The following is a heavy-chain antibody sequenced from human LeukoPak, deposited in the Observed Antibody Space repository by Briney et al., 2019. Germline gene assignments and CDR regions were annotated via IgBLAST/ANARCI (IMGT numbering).Heavy chain of an antibody. CDR3: AKETYDSSGYYGGYFDY. J-gene: IGHJ4*02. CDR2: ISGSGGST. V-gene: IGHV3-23*01. Sequence: GGSLRLSCAASGFTFSSYGMSWVRQAPGKGLEWVSAISGSGGSTYYADSVKGRFTISRDNSKNTLYLQMNSLRAEDTAVYYCAKETYDSSGYYGGYFDYWGQGTLVTVSS. D-gene: IGHD3-22*01. CDR1: GFTFSSYG.